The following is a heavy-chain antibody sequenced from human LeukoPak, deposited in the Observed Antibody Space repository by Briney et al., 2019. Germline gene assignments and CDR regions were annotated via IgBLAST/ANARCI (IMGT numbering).Heavy chain of an antibody. J-gene: IGHJ4*02. CDR3: GKEGRRTAPGY. Sequence: GGSLRLSCAASGFTFSSSTMGWVRQAPGKGLEWVSSISSTSSSIYYTDSVKGRFTISGETTKKSLFQQMKSLRAEETAVYFCGKEGRRTAPGYWGQGTLVTVSS. CDR1: GFTFSSST. CDR2: ISSTSSSI. D-gene: IGHD1-14*01. V-gene: IGHV3-21*01.